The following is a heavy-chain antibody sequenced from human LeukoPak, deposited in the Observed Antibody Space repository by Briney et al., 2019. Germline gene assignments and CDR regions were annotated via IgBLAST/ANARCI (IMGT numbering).Heavy chain of an antibody. Sequence: GGSRRLSCAASGFTFSSYGMHWVRQAPGKGLEWVAVIWYDGSNKYYADSVKGRFTISRDNSKNTLYLQMNSLRAEDTAVYYCAKDRIAVAGTAFDYWGQGTLVTVSS. J-gene: IGHJ4*02. CDR1: GFTFSSYG. V-gene: IGHV3-33*06. CDR2: IWYDGSNK. D-gene: IGHD6-19*01. CDR3: AKDRIAVAGTAFDY.